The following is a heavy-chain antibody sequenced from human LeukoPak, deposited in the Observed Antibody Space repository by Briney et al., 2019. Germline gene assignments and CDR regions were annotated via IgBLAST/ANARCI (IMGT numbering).Heavy chain of an antibody. J-gene: IGHJ4*02. CDR1: GFTFSSYA. D-gene: IGHD2-2*01. V-gene: IGHV3-23*01. CDR2: ISGSAAST. CDR3: AKRDVAYCSSTSCYPQFDY. Sequence: PGGSLRLSCAASGFTFSSYAMSWVRQAPGKGLEWVSGISGSAASTYYADSVKGRFTISRDNSKNTLYLQMNSLRAEDTAVYYCAKRDVAYCSSTSCYPQFDYWGQGTLVTVSS.